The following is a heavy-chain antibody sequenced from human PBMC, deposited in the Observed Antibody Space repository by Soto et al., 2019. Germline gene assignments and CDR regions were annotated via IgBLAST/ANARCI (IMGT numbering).Heavy chain of an antibody. V-gene: IGHV3-21*01. Sequence: GGSLRLSCAASGFTFSSYSMNWVRQAPGKGLEWFSSISSSSSSYIYYADSVKGRFTISRDNAKNSLYLQMNSLRAEDTAVYYCARALGHRFLEWLENWGQGTLVTVSS. CDR2: ISSSSSSYI. CDR3: ARALGHRFLEWLEN. D-gene: IGHD3-3*01. J-gene: IGHJ4*02. CDR1: GFTFSSYS.